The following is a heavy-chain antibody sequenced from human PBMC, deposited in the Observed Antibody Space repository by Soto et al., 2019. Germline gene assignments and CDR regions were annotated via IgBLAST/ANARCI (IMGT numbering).Heavy chain of an antibody. CDR1: GYTFTSFH. CDR3: ARGEDFMDV. J-gene: IGHJ6*02. V-gene: IGHV1-8*01. CDR2: MNPNSNNT. Sequence: ASVKVSCKASGYTFTSFHINWVRQASGQGLEWMGWMNPNSNNTGYIQKFQGRVTMTKNTSISAAYMGLSSLRSEDTAVYYCARGEDFMDVWGQGTTVTVSS.